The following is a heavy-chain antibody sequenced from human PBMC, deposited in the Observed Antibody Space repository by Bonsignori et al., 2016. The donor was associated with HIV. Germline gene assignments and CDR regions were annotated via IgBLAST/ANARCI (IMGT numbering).Heavy chain of an antibody. V-gene: IGHV3-66*01. J-gene: IGHJ3*02. CDR2: IYSAGST. CDR3: AREGSLSPGAFAFEI. Sequence: WIRQPPGKGLEWVSVIYSAGSTHYADSVKGRFTISRDNSKNTLFLQMNSLRVEDTAVYSCAREGSLSPGAFAFEIWGQGTMVTVSS. D-gene: IGHD6-6*01.